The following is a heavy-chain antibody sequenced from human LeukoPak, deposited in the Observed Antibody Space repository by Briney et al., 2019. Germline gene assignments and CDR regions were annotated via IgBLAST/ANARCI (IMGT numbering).Heavy chain of an antibody. CDR3: ARGLGWSFDY. CDR1: GGSISSSSYY. J-gene: IGHJ4*02. CDR2: IYYSGST. D-gene: IGHD3-3*01. Sequence: SETLSLTCTVSGGSISSSSYYWGWIRQPPGKGLEWIGSIYYSGSTYYNPSLKSRVTISVDTSKNQFSLKLSSVTAADTAVYYCARGLGWSFDYWGQGTLVAVSS. V-gene: IGHV4-39*07.